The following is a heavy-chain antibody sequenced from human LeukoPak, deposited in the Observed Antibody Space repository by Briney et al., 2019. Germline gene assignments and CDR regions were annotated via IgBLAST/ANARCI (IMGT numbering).Heavy chain of an antibody. Sequence: SETLSRTCTVSGGSISSSSYYWGWIRQPPGKRLEWIGSIYYSGNTYYNPSLKSRVTISVDTSKNQFSLKLTSVTAADTAVYYCARRNIGGSAWHFFAYWGQGTLVTISS. J-gene: IGHJ4*02. CDR2: IYYSGNT. CDR1: GGSISSSSYY. V-gene: IGHV4-39*01. CDR3: ARRNIGGSAWHFFAY. D-gene: IGHD6-19*01.